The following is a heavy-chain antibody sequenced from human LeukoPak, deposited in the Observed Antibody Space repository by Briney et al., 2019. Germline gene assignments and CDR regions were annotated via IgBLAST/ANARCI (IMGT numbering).Heavy chain of an antibody. CDR3: ARYVVATEAFDI. V-gene: IGHV3-30*04. CDR1: GFTFYNYA. D-gene: IGHD5-12*01. J-gene: IGHJ3*02. Sequence: GGSLRLSCAASGFTFYNYAMHWVRQAPGKGLEWVAAISYDESVKNYADSVKGRFTISRDNSKNTLYLHMNSLRAEDTAVYYCARYVVATEAFDIWGQGTMVTVSS. CDR2: ISYDESVK.